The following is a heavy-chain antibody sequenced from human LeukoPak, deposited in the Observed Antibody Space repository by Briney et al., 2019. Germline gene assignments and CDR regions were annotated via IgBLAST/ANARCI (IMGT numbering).Heavy chain of an antibody. CDR1: GFTFNNFA. J-gene: IGHJ4*02. D-gene: IGHD2-2*01. Sequence: QPGGSLRLSCAASGFTFNNFAMTWVRQAPGKGLEWVSAISSSGGSTSYADSVKGRFTISTDNSKNTLYLQMSGLRAEDTAVYYCAKCKSTSCYSALDYWGQGTLVTVSS. CDR3: AKCKSTSCYSALDY. CDR2: ISSSGGST. V-gene: IGHV3-23*01.